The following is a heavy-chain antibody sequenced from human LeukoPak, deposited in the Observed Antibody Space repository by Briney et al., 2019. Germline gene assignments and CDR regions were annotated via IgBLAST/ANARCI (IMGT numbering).Heavy chain of an antibody. D-gene: IGHD6-19*01. Sequence: GGSLRLSCAASGLSFSSYGMSWVRQAPGKGLEWVSYISRSGSTIYYADSVKGRFTISRDNAKNSLYLQMNSLRAEDTAVYYCARSSSGWTFDYWGQGTLVTVSS. J-gene: IGHJ4*02. CDR1: GLSFSSYG. V-gene: IGHV3-48*04. CDR3: ARSSSGWTFDY. CDR2: ISRSGSTI.